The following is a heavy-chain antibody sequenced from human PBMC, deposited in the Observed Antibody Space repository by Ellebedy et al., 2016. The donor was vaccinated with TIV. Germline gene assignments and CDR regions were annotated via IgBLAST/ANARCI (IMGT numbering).Heavy chain of an antibody. V-gene: IGHV1-8*01. Sequence: ASVKVSCXASGYTFTSYDINWVRQATGQGLEWMGWMNPNSGNTGYAQKFQGRVTMTRNTSISTAYMELSSLRSEDTAVYYCARGDKEYYDFWSGYHRGGAFDIWGQGTMVTVSS. J-gene: IGHJ3*02. CDR2: MNPNSGNT. CDR1: GYTFTSYD. D-gene: IGHD3-3*01. CDR3: ARGDKEYYDFWSGYHRGGAFDI.